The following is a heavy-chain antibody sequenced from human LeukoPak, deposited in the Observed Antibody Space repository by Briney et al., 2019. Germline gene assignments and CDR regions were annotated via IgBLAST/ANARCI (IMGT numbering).Heavy chain of an antibody. J-gene: IGHJ1*01. CDR3: ARHLRFRSSALPRDLFDI. V-gene: IGHV4-38-2*02. D-gene: IGHD3-9*01. Sequence: PSETLSLTCTVSGYSISSGYYWGWIRQPPGKGLEWIGSMYFSGTTYYNPSLKSRVTISVHTPENHLSLKLSSVTATDTAVYYCARHLRFRSSALPRDLFDIWARSPVVPVSS. CDR1: GYSISSGYY. CDR2: MYFSGTT.